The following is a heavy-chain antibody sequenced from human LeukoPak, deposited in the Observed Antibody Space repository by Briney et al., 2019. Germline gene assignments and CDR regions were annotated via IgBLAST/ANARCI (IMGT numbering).Heavy chain of an antibody. CDR1: GGSISSVSYY. CDR3: ARVATVVIPWFDP. CDR2: IYYSGGT. J-gene: IGHJ5*02. V-gene: IGHV4-39*07. Sequence: PSETLSLTCIVSGGSISSVSYYWGWIRQPPGKGLEWIASIYYSGGTYYNPSLKSRVTISVDTSKNQFSLNLSSVTAADTAVYYCARVATVVIPWFDPWGQGTLVTVSS. D-gene: IGHD4-23*01.